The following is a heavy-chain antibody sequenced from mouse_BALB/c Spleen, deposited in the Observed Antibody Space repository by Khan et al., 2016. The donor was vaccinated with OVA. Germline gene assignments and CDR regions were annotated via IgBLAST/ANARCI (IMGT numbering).Heavy chain of an antibody. CDR1: GYSITSGYS. J-gene: IGHJ3*01. CDR3: SRAGRWFAY. Sequence: EVQLQESGPDLVKPSQSLSLTCTVTGYSITSGYSWHWIRQFPGNKLEWMGYIHYGGNTNYNPSLKGRISITRDTSKNQFFLQLHSVTIADTATCYCSRAGRWFAYWGQGTLVTVSA. CDR2: IHYGGNT. V-gene: IGHV3-1*02.